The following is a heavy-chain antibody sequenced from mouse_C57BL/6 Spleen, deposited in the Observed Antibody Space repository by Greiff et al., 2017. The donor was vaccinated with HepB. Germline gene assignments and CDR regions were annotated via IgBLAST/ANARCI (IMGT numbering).Heavy chain of an antibody. J-gene: IGHJ3*01. V-gene: IGHV6-3*01. CDR2: IRLKSDNYAT. D-gene: IGHD2-5*01. CDR1: GFTFSNYW. Sequence: EVKLQESGGGLVQPGGSMKLSCVASGFTFSNYWMNWVRQSPEKGLEWVAQIRLKSDNYATHYAESVKGRFTISRDDSKSSVYLQMNNLRAEDTGIYYCTGRGYYSNLFAYWGQGTLVTVSA. CDR3: TGRGYYSNLFAY.